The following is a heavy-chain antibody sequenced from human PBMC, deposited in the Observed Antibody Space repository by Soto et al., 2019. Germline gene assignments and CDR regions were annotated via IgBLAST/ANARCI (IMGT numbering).Heavy chain of an antibody. CDR2: ISSSSSTI. J-gene: IGHJ3*02. CDR1: GFTFSSYA. CDR3: AREITMIVVAADAFDI. D-gene: IGHD3-22*01. Sequence: GSLRLSCAASGFTFSSYAMSWVRQAPGKGLEWVSYISSSSSTIYYADSVKGRFTISRDNAKNSLYLQMNSLRDEDTAVYYCAREITMIVVAADAFDIWGQGTMVTVSS. V-gene: IGHV3-48*02.